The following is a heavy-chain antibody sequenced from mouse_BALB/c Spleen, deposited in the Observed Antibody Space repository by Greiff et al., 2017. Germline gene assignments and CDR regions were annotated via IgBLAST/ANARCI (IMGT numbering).Heavy chain of an antibody. CDR3: ARHYYGSSSSHYYAMDY. Sequence: EVNLVESGGGLVQPGGSLKLSCAASGFTFSSYTMSWVRQTPEKRLEWVAYISNGGGSTYYPDTVKGRFTISRDNAKNTLYLQMSSLKSEDTAMYYCARHYYGSSSSHYYAMDYWGQGTSVTVSS. CDR2: ISNGGGST. D-gene: IGHD1-1*01. J-gene: IGHJ4*01. V-gene: IGHV5-12-2*01. CDR1: GFTFSSYT.